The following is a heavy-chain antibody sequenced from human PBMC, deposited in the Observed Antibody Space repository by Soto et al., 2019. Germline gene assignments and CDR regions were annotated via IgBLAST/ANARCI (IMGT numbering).Heavy chain of an antibody. D-gene: IGHD1-7*01. CDR1: GYRFTSTG. J-gene: IGHJ4*02. CDR2: ISAYNGKT. CDR3: AGISLNCGEDNWDYPKYYLDY. V-gene: IGHV1-18*01. Sequence: ASVKVSCKASGYRFTSTGVSWVRQAPGQGLEWLGWISAYNGKTHYAQKVQGRVTMTTDKPTTTAYMELSSLRSDDTAVYYCAGISLNCGEDNWDYPKYYLDYWGQGTQVTVSS.